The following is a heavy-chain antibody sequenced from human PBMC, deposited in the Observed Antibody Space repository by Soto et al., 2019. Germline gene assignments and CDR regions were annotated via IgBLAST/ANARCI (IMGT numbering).Heavy chain of an antibody. V-gene: IGHV3-72*01. J-gene: IGHJ3*01. D-gene: IGHD3-10*01. CDR2: SRNRTKRYTT. CDR1: GFPSSDHH. Sequence: PGGSLRLSCAASGFPSSDHHLDWIRQAPGKGLEWIGRSRNRTKRYTTEYAASVAGRFTVSRGDSDNSLYLQMNGLNTEDTAVYYCARDSPVSGRTDSDLWGPGTVVTVSS. CDR3: ARDSPVSGRTDSDL.